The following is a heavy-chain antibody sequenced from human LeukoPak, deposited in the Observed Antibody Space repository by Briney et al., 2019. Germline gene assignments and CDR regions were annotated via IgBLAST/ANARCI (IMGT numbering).Heavy chain of an antibody. J-gene: IGHJ5*02. CDR2: IYSGGGT. CDR3: ARAIEYRFDP. D-gene: IGHD2/OR15-2a*01. Sequence: GGSLRLSCAASGFTVSSNYMSWVRQAPGKGLEWVSVIYSGGGTYYADAVKGRFTISRDNSKNTVNLQMNSLRAEDTAVYYCARAIEYRFDPWGQGTLVTVSS. CDR1: GFTVSSNY. V-gene: IGHV3-66*01.